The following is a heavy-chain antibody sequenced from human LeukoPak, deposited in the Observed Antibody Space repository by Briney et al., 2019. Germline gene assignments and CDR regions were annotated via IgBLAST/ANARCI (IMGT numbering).Heavy chain of an antibody. D-gene: IGHD2-15*01. CDR3: AKGGLRSVFDY. CDR2: ISGSGGST. V-gene: IGHV3-23*01. CDR1: GFTFSGYA. J-gene: IGHJ4*02. Sequence: GGSLRLSCAASGFTFSGYAMTWVCQAPGKRLECVSAISGSGGSTYYADSVKGRFTISRDNSNNTLSLQMNSLRADDTAVYYCAKGGLRSVFDYWGQGTLVTVSS.